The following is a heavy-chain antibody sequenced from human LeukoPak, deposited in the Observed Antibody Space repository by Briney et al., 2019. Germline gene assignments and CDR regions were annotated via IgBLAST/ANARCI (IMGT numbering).Heavy chain of an antibody. CDR3: ARRTPRCGGTCYDAFDV. D-gene: IGHD2-21*01. J-gene: IGHJ3*01. CDR1: GYTFIDYD. Sequence: ASVKVSRKASGYTFIDYDINWVRQAPGQGLEWMGLMSPHNGHTEYAQNFQGRVTMTRDTSTGTAYMELRSLRSEDTAVYYCARRTPRCGGTCYDAFDVWGQGTMVTVSS. CDR2: MSPHNGHT. V-gene: IGHV1-8*01.